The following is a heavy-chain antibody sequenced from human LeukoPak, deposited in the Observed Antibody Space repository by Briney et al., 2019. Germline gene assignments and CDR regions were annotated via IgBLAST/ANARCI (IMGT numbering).Heavy chain of an antibody. D-gene: IGHD4-17*01. CDR2: ISAYNGNT. J-gene: IGHJ5*02. CDR1: GYTFTSYG. V-gene: IGHV1-18*01. CDR3: ARDVPLVLRSSRREFDP. Sequence: ASVKVSCKASGYTFTSYGISWVRQAPGQGLEWMGWISAYNGNTNYAQKLQGRVTMTTDTSTSTAYMELRSLRSDDTAVYYCARDVPLVLRSSRREFDPWGQGTLVTVSS.